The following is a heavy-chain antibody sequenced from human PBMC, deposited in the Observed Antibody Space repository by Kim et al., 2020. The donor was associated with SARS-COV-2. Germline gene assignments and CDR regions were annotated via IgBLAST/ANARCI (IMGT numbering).Heavy chain of an antibody. CDR3: ARLGTAAFDY. CDR2: TT. D-gene: IGHD7-27*01. J-gene: IGHJ4*02. V-gene: IGHV4-4*09. Sequence: TTNYQPPLKSRGTTTVDTSKNPFSLKLSSVNAADTAVDYCARLGTAAFDYWGQGTLVTVSS.